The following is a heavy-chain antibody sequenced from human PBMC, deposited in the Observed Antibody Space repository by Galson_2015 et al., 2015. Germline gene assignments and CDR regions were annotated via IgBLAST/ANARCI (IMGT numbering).Heavy chain of an antibody. Sequence: LRLSCAASGFTFSSYGMHWVGQHPGKGLVGVAVIWYDGSNKYYADSVKGGFTISRDNSKNTLYLQMNSLRAEDTPVYYCARDGGFCINGLAYGGSYFNSWAQEPL. J-gene: IGHJ5*01. D-gene: IGHD2-8*01. CDR3: ARDGGFCINGLAYGGSYFNS. CDR2: IWYDGSNK. V-gene: IGHV3-33*01. CDR1: GFTFSSYG.